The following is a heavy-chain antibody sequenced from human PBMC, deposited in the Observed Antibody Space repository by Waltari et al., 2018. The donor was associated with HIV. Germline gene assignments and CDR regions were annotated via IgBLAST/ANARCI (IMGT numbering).Heavy chain of an antibody. CDR1: GGSISTYNW. CDR2: MYHSGST. CDR3: ARAVPGDHGSSWFDP. J-gene: IGHJ5*02. D-gene: IGHD4-17*01. V-gene: IGHV4-4*02. Sequence: QVQLQESGPGLVKPSETLSLTCAVFGGSISTYNWWSWVRQPPGGGLEWIGEMYHSGSTNYNQSLRRRVTISLYQSKNQVYLRLTSVTAADTAVYYCARAVPGDHGSSWFDPWGQGTLVTVSS.